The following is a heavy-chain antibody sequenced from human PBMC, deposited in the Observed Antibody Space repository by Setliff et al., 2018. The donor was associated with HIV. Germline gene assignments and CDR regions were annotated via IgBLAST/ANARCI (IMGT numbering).Heavy chain of an antibody. D-gene: IGHD1-26*01. CDR2: IYHSGTT. CDR1: GGSISTYY. J-gene: IGHJ3*02. CDR3: AREGDSLRAFDI. Sequence: SETLSLTCTVSGGSISTYYWSWIRQTPGKGLEWIGSIYHSGTTYYNPSLRSRVTISVDTSKNQFSLKLSSVTAADTAVYSCAREGDSLRAFDIWGHGTMVTVSS. V-gene: IGHV4-59*12.